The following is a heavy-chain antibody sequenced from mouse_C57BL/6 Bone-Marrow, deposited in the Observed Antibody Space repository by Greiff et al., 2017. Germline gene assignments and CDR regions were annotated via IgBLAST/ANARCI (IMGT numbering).Heavy chain of an antibody. CDR1: GYNFTTDW. Sequence: VQLQQPGTELVKPGASVKLSCKASGYNFTTDWMHWVKQRPGQGLEWIGNINPSNGGTDYNEKFKSKATLTVDKSSSTAYVQLSSRTSEASAIDYDARASYVLWSHWGQGTTLAVSS. CDR3: ARASYVLWSH. CDR2: INPSNGGT. V-gene: IGHV1-53*01. D-gene: IGHD1-1*01. J-gene: IGHJ2*01.